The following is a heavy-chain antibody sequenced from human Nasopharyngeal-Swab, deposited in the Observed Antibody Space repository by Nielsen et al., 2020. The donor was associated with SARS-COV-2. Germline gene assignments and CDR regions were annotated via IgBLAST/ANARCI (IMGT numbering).Heavy chain of an antibody. CDR3: ARDPKEYSSGWYLGGYFDY. CDR1: GFTFSSYG. V-gene: IGHV3-33*01. CDR2: IWYDGSNK. Sequence: GGSLRPSCAASGFTFSSYGMHWVRQAPGKGLEWVAVIWYDGSNKYYADSVKGRFTISRDNSKNTLYLQMNSLRAEDTAVYYCARDPKEYSSGWYLGGYFDYWGQGTLVTVSS. D-gene: IGHD6-19*01. J-gene: IGHJ4*02.